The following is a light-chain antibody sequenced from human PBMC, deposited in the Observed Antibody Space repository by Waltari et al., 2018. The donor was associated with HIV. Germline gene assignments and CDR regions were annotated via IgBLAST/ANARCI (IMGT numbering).Light chain of an antibody. V-gene: IGLV3-19*01. CDR3: RTRDRSGNLYV. CDR2: GKN. J-gene: IGLJ1*01. CDR1: NLRTYY. Sequence: SSELTQDPAVSVALGQTVKITCQGDNLRTYYSSRYQQKPGQAPVLVSYGKNRRPSGIPDRFSSSASRNTASLIITGAQAEDEAEYYCRTRDRSGNLYVFGTGTTVTVL.